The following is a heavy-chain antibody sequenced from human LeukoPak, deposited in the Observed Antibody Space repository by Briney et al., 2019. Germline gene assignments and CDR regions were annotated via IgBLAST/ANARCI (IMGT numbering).Heavy chain of an antibody. V-gene: IGHV4-34*01. D-gene: IGHD2-2*01. CDR1: GGSFSGYY. Sequence: SETLSLTCAVYGGSFSGYYWSWIRQPPGRGLEWIGEINHSGSTNYNPSLKSRVTISVDTSKNQFSLKLSSVTAADTAVYYCARWRIVVVPAARLTYYYYGMDVWGQGTTVTVSS. CDR3: ARWRIVVVPAARLTYYYYGMDV. CDR2: INHSGST. J-gene: IGHJ6*02.